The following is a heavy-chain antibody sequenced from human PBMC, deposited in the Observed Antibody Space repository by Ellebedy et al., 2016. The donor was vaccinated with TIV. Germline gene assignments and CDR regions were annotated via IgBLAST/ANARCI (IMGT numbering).Heavy chain of an antibody. CDR2: IYYSGST. Sequence: MPSETLSLTCTVSGGSISSGDYYWSWLRQPPGKGLEWIGYIYYSGSTYYNPSLKSRVTISVDTSKNQFSLKLSSVTAADTAVYYCARRGTTDYYGMDVWGQGTTVTVSS. D-gene: IGHD1-7*01. CDR3: ARRGTTDYYGMDV. V-gene: IGHV4-30-4*01. J-gene: IGHJ6*02. CDR1: GGSISSGDYY.